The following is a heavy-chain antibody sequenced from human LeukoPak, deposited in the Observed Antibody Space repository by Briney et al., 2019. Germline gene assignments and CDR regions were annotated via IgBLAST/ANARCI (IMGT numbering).Heavy chain of an antibody. CDR1: GYSFTSYW. CDR3: ATLTIFGVVPMGYFDY. V-gene: IGHV5-51*01. CDR2: IYPGDSDT. Sequence: GESLKISCKGSGYSFTSYWIGWVRRVPGKGLEWMGIIYPGDSDTRYSPSFQGQVTISADKSISTAYLQWSSLKASDTAMYYCATLTIFGVVPMGYFDYWGQGTLVTVSS. D-gene: IGHD3-3*01. J-gene: IGHJ4*02.